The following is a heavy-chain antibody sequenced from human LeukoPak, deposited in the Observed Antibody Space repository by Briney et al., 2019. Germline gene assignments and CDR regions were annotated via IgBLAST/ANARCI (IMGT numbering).Heavy chain of an antibody. J-gene: IGHJ4*02. CDR3: ARDADHYYDSSGYPTRTFDY. CDR1: GFTVSSSY. D-gene: IGHD3-22*01. V-gene: IGHV3-11*01. Sequence: GGSLRLSCAASGFTVSSSYLSWVRQAPGKGLEWVSYISSSGSTIYYADSVKGRFTISRDNAKNSLYLQMNSLRAEDTAVYYCARDADHYYDSSGYPTRTFDYWGQGTLVTVSS. CDR2: ISSSGSTI.